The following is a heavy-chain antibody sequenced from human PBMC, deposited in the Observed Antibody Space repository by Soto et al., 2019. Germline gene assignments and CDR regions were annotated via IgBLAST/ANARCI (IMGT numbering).Heavy chain of an antibody. Sequence: SETLSLTCTVSGGSISSGGYYWSWIRQHPGKGLEWIGYIYYSGSTYYNPSLKSRVTISVDTSKNQFSLKLSSVTAADTAVYYCARHLATTGPYYYYGMDVWGQGTTVTVSS. J-gene: IGHJ6*02. CDR3: ARHLATTGPYYYYGMDV. CDR1: GGSISSGGYY. CDR2: IYYSGST. D-gene: IGHD4-4*01. V-gene: IGHV4-31*03.